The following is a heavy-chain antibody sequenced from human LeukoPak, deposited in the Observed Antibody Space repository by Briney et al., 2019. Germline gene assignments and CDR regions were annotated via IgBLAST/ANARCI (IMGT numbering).Heavy chain of an antibody. CDR1: NGSISRHY. J-gene: IGHJ5*02. D-gene: IGHD3-3*01. CDR2: VYFTGTT. CDR3: ARGDQHDYWRGRYPSWFDP. Sequence: SETLSLTCTVSNGSISRHYWSWVRQPPGKTLEWIGYVYFTGTTNYNSALKNRLNILIDTSKNQFSLKLSSVTAADTAVYYCARGDQHDYWRGRYPSWFDPWGQGILVTVAS. V-gene: IGHV4-59*11.